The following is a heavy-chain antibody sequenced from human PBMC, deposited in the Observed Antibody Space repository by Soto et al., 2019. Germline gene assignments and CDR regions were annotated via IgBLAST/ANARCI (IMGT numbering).Heavy chain of an antibody. Sequence: SSETLSLTCAVYGGSFSGYYWSWIRQPPGKGLEWIGEINHSGSTNYNPSLKSRVTISVDTSKNQFSLKLSSVTAADTAVYYCARPYTTLEPGGDYFAYSGQGTMVTVSS. D-gene: IGHD1-1*01. CDR2: INHSGST. V-gene: IGHV4-34*01. CDR1: GGSFSGYY. CDR3: ARPYTTLEPGGDYFAY. J-gene: IGHJ4*02.